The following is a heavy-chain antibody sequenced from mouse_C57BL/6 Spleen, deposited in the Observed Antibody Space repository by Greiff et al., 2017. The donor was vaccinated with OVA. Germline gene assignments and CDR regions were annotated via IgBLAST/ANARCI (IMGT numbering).Heavy chain of an antibody. CDR2: ISYDGSN. CDR3: AIITTVIAHFDY. J-gene: IGHJ2*01. Sequence: EVQLQESGPGLVKPSQSLSLTCSVTGYSITSGYYWNWIRQFPGNKLEWMGYISYDGSNNYNPSLKNRISITRDTSKNQFFLKLNSVTTEDTATDYCAIITTVIAHFDYWGQGTTLTVSS. D-gene: IGHD1-1*01. CDR1: GYSITSGYY. V-gene: IGHV3-6*01.